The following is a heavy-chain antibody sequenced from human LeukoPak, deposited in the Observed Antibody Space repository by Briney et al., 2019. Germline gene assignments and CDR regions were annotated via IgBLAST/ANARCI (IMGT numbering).Heavy chain of an antibody. D-gene: IGHD3-16*01. CDR3: ARDLTGGEYYDS. CDR2: ISPSSSYI. J-gene: IGHJ5*01. V-gene: IGHV3-21*01. Sequence: GGSLRLSCATSGFTLSSFKMTWVRQAPGKGLEWVASISPSSSYISYADSLKGRVTVSRDNAKHSVFLQMSSLRAEDTAVYYCARDLTGGEYYDSWGQGTLVSVSS. CDR1: GFTLSSFK.